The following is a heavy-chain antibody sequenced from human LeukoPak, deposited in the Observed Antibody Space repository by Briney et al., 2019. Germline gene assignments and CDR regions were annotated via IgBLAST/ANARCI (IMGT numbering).Heavy chain of an antibody. Sequence: GSLRLSCAASGFTFSAFWMSWVRQAPGKGLEWIGYIYYSGNTNYNPSLKSRVTISVDTSKNQFSLKLSSVTAADTAVYYCARDLTTVTKGLDIWGKGTMVTVSS. V-gene: IGHV4-59*01. J-gene: IGHJ3*02. CDR3: ARDLTTVTKGLDI. CDR2: IYYSGNT. D-gene: IGHD4-17*01. CDR1: GFTFSAFW.